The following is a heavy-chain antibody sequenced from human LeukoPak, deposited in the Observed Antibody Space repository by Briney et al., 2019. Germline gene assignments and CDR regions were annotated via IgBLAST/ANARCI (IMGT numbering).Heavy chain of an antibody. V-gene: IGHV3-23*01. CDR2: IRGSGSTT. Sequence: GGSLRLSCAASGFGFSNYAMSWVRQAPGKGLKRVSGIRGSGSTTYYADSVKGRFTISRDNSKNTLYLQMNSLRDEDTAVYYCAIGPRQKRGLSTFWGQGTLVSVLS. CDR3: AIGPRQKRGLSTF. D-gene: IGHD3/OR15-3a*01. J-gene: IGHJ4*02. CDR1: GFGFSNYA.